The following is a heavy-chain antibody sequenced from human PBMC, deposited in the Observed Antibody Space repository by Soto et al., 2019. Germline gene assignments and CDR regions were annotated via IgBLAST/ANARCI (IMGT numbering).Heavy chain of an antibody. J-gene: IGHJ4*02. CDR3: ARDKITGLFDY. CDR2: INHSGST. D-gene: IGHD2-8*02. Sequence: QVQLQQWGAGLLKPSETLSLTCAVYGGSFSGYYWTWIRQPPGTGLEWIGEINHSGSTNYNPSLKRRVTISVDTSQNQFSLKLTSVTALDTAVYYCARDKITGLFDYWGQGTLVTVSS. CDR1: GGSFSGYY. V-gene: IGHV4-34*01.